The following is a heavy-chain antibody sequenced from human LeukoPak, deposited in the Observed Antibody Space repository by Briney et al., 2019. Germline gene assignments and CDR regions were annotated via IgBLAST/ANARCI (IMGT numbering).Heavy chain of an antibody. CDR2: ISAYNGNT. CDR3: ARFLAVAPTNWFDP. CDR1: GCTFTSYG. D-gene: IGHD6-19*01. V-gene: IGHV1-18*01. J-gene: IGHJ5*02. Sequence: GASVKVSCKASGCTFTSYGISWVRQAPGQGREWMGWISAYNGNTNYAQKLQGRVTITTDTSTSTAYMELRSLRSDDTAVYYCARFLAVAPTNWFDPWGQGTLVTVSS.